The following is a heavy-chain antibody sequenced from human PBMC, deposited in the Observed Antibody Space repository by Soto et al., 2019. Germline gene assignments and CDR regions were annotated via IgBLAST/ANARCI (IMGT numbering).Heavy chain of an antibody. V-gene: IGHV1-69*06. D-gene: IGHD6-19*01. Sequence: GASVKVSCKASGGTFSSYAISWVRQAPGQGLEWMGGIIPIFGTANYAQKFQGRVTITADKSTSTAYMELSSLRSEDTAVYYCVQEAVAGKALDYWGRGTMVTVSS. CDR2: IIPIFGTA. CDR1: GGTFSSYA. J-gene: IGHJ4*03. CDR3: VQEAVAGKALDY.